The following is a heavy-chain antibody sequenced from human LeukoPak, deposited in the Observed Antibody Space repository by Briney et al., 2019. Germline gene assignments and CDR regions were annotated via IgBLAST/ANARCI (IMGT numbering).Heavy chain of an antibody. CDR1: GGTFSSYA. V-gene: IGHV1-69*04. J-gene: IGHJ4*02. CDR3: ARDTRGYSGSLLDY. Sequence: GASVKVSCKASGGTFSSYAISWVRQAPGQGLEWMGRIIPILGIANYAQKFQGRVTVTADKSTSTAYMELSSLRSEDTAVYYCARDTRGYSGSLLDYWGQGTLVTVSS. D-gene: IGHD1-26*01. CDR2: IIPILGIA.